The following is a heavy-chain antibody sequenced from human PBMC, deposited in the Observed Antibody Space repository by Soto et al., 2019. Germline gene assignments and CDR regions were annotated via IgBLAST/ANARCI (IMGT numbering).Heavy chain of an antibody. D-gene: IGHD2-15*01. CDR1: GDSVSSNSAA. Sequence: SQTLSLTCAISGDSVSSNSAAWNWIRQSPSRGLEWLGRTYYRSKWYNDYAVSVKSRITINPDTSKNQFSLQLNSVTPEDTAVYYCARADIVVVVAEYYYYGMDVWGQGTTVPSP. J-gene: IGHJ6*02. V-gene: IGHV6-1*01. CDR3: ARADIVVVVAEYYYYGMDV. CDR2: TYYRSKWYN.